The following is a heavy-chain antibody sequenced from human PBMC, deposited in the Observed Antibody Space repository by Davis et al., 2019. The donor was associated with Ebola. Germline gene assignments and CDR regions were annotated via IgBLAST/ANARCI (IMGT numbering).Heavy chain of an antibody. V-gene: IGHV1-69*04. J-gene: IGHJ6*02. CDR3: AREASITIFGVVIPPDYYYYGMDV. D-gene: IGHD3-3*01. Sequence: AASVKVSCKASGGTFSSYAISWVRQAPGQGLEWMGRIIPILGIANYAQKFQGRVTITADKSTSTAYMELSSLRSEDTAVYYCAREASITIFGVVIPPDYYYYGMDVWGQGTTVTVSS. CDR2: IIPILGIA. CDR1: GGTFSSYA.